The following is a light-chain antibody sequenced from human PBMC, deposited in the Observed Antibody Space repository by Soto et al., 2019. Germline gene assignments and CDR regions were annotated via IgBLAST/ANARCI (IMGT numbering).Light chain of an antibody. Sequence: HSVLTQAASVSGFPGQSITISCTGTSSDVGAYDYVSWYQQHPDKAPKLMIYEVSHRPSGVSNRFYGSKSVNTATLTISGLQAEDEADYYCSSYTSSSTRVFGTGTKVTVL. CDR3: SSYTSSSTRV. J-gene: IGLJ1*01. CDR1: SSDVGAYDY. CDR2: EVS. V-gene: IGLV2-14*03.